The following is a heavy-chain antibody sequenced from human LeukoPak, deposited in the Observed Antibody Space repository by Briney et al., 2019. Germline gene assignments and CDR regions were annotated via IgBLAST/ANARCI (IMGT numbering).Heavy chain of an antibody. V-gene: IGHV3-30*18. CDR1: GFTFSSYG. CDR2: ISYDGSNK. Sequence: GGSLRLSCAASGFTFSSYGMHWVRQAPGKGLEWVAVISYDGSNKYYADSVEGRFTISRDNSKNTLYLQMNSLRAEDTAVYYCAKDRIAVAGGHHDAFDIWGQGTMVTVSS. D-gene: IGHD6-19*01. J-gene: IGHJ3*02. CDR3: AKDRIAVAGGHHDAFDI.